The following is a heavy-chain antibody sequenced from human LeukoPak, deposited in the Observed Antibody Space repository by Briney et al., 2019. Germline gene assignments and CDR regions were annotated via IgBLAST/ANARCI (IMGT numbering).Heavy chain of an antibody. J-gene: IGHJ5*02. Sequence: GASVKVSRKASGYTFTSYGISWVRQAPAQGLEWMGWISAYNGNTNYEQKLQGRVTMTTDTSTSTAYMELRSLRSDATAVYYCARGLMSNVYDSSGYPIPSWGQGTLVTVSS. CDR1: GYTFTSYG. D-gene: IGHD3-22*01. V-gene: IGHV1-18*01. CDR3: ARGLMSNVYDSSGYPIPS. CDR2: ISAYNGNT.